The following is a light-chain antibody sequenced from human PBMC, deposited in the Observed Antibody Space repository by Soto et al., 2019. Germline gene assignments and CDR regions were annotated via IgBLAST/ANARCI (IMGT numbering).Light chain of an antibody. CDR3: QSYDNSLNGYV. Sequence: QSFLTQPPSASGTPGQRVFISCSGSSSNIGGTNYAYWYQQLPGAAPKLLMHSNNLRPSGIPNRFSGSRSGTSASLAIFGLQPGDEAEYYCQSYDNSLNGYVFGTGTKVTVL. V-gene: IGLV1-44*01. CDR1: SSNIGGTNY. CDR2: SNN. J-gene: IGLJ1*01.